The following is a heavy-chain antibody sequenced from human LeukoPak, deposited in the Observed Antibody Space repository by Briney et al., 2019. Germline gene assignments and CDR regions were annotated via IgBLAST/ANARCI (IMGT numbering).Heavy chain of an antibody. CDR1: GFSFSNYG. V-gene: IGHV3-33*06. J-gene: IGHJ4*02. CDR3: AKTYSRESGCDFFFHY. CDR2: ISYDGKNI. Sequence: PGRSLRLSCAASGFSFSNYGFHWVRQAPGKGLDWVSAISYDGKNIHYADSVKGRFTISRDNSRNTVYLQMNSLRVEDTAVYYCAKTYSRESGCDFFFHYWGQGTRVTVSS. D-gene: IGHD5-12*01.